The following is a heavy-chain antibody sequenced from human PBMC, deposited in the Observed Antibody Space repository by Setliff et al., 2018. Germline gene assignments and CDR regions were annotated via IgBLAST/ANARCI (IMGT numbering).Heavy chain of an antibody. Sequence: ASVKVSCKASGYTFTSYDINWVRQATGQGLEWMGWMNPNSGNTGYAQRFQGRVTMTRNTSISTAYMELSSLRSEDTAVYYCARGPGGSGSYVFYYYYYGMDVWGQGTTVTVSS. CDR3: ARGPGGSGSYVFYYYYYGMDV. D-gene: IGHD3-10*01. J-gene: IGHJ6*02. CDR2: MNPNSGNT. CDR1: GYTFTSYD. V-gene: IGHV1-8*01.